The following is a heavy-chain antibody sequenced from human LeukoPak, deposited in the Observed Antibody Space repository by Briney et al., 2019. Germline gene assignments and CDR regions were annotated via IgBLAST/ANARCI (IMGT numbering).Heavy chain of an antibody. CDR1: GFTFSSYS. J-gene: IGHJ4*02. V-gene: IGHV3-21*01. Sequence: GGSLRLSCAASGFTFSSYSMNWVRQAPGKGLEWVSSISSSSSYIYYADSVKGRFTISRDNAKNSLYLQMNSLRAEDTAVYYCARGGHRWQLVVPVGYWGQGTLVTVSS. CDR3: ARGGHRWQLVVPVGY. CDR2: ISSSSSYI. D-gene: IGHD6-6*01.